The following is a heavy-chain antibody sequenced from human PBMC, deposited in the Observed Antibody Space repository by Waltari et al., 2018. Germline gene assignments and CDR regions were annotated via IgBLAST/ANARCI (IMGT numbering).Heavy chain of an antibody. D-gene: IGHD3-3*01. V-gene: IGHV3-53*01. CDR3: ARVRYAWNFDFWSGAYNWFDP. CDR1: GLPVSSNY. J-gene: IGHJ5*02. Sequence: EVQLVESGGGLSQPGGSLRLSWADSGLPVSSNYMSWVRQAPGKGLDWVSVIYSGGRTYYADSVKGRFTISRDNSKNTLYLQMNSLRAEDTAVYYCARVRYAWNFDFWSGAYNWFDPWGQGTLVTVSS. CDR2: IYSGGRT.